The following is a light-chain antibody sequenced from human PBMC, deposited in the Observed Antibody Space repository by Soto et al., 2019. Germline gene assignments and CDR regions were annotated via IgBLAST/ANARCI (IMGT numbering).Light chain of an antibody. Sequence: EIVLTQSPGTLSLSPGERATLSCRASQSVSSSYLAWYQQKPGLAPRLLIYGASSRATGIPDRFSGSGSGTDFTLPISSLEPEDFAVYYCQQYGSSPPYTFGQGTKLEIK. CDR3: QQYGSSPPYT. CDR2: GAS. J-gene: IGKJ2*01. V-gene: IGKV3-20*01. CDR1: QSVSSSY.